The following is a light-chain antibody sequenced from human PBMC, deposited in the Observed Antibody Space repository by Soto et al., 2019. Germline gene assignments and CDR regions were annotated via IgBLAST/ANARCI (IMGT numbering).Light chain of an antibody. CDR1: QGVANY. Sequence: DIQMTQSPSSLSASVGDRVTITCRASQGVANYLGWYQQKPGKVPKALIYGVSTLQSEVPSRFSGSGSDTDFTLTISSLQPEDADTYYYQHYRRAQITFGQETKVEIK. J-gene: IGKJ1*01. CDR2: GVS. CDR3: QHYRRAQIT. V-gene: IGKV1-27*01.